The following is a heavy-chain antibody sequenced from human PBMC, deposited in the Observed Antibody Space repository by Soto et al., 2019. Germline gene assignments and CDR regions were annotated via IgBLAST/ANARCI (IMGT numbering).Heavy chain of an antibody. D-gene: IGHD1-26*01. CDR1: GFTFSSYA. CDR2: ISGSGGST. J-gene: IGHJ4*02. V-gene: IGHV3-23*01. Sequence: RGSLRRSCAASGFTFSSYAMSWVRQVPGKVLEWVSAISGSGGSTYYADSVKSRFTISRDNSKNTLYLQMNSLRADDTAVYYCAKDRYTVGALYYFDYWGQGTLVTVSS. CDR3: AKDRYTVGALYYFDY.